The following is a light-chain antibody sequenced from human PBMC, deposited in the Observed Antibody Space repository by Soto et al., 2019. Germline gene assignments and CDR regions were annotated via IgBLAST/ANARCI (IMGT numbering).Light chain of an antibody. Sequence: DIQMTQSPSTLSASVGDRVTITCRSSQSLNSLLAWYQQKPGRAPKLLIYDASTLESGVPSRFSGSGSRTEFTLTISSLQTDDFATYYCQQYNSYSSWTFGQGTRWIS. CDR3: QQYNSYSSWT. V-gene: IGKV1-5*01. J-gene: IGKJ1*01. CDR1: QSLNSL. CDR2: DAS.